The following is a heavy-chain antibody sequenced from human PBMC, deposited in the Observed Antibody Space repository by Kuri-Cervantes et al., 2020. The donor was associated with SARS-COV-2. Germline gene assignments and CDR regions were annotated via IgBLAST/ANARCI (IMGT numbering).Heavy chain of an antibody. CDR1: GYTFTGYY. D-gene: IGHD3-22*01. CDR2: INPKSGGT. CDR3: ARSTSFRRLVVISQGGAFDI. V-gene: IGHV1-2*04. Sequence: ASVKVSCKASGYTFTGYYVHWIRQAPGEGLEWMGWINPKSGGTNYAQKFQGWVTMTRDTSISTVYMELSRLRSDDTAVYYCARSTSFRRLVVISQGGAFDIWGQGTMVTVSS. J-gene: IGHJ3*02.